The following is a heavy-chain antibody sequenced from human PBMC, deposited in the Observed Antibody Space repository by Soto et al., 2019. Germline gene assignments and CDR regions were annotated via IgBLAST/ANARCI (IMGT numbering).Heavy chain of an antibody. Sequence: AGGSLRLSCAASGFTFSSYAMSWVRQAPGKGLEWVSAISDSGSSTYYADSVKGRFTISRDNSKNTLYLQMNSLRAEDTAVYYCAKRAIQLWLSSHWGQGTLVTVSS. CDR3: AKRAIQLWLSSH. J-gene: IGHJ1*01. CDR2: ISDSGSST. V-gene: IGHV3-23*01. CDR1: GFTFSSYA. D-gene: IGHD5-18*01.